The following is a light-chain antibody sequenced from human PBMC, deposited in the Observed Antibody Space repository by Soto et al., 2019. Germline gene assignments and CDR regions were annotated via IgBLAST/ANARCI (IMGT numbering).Light chain of an antibody. V-gene: IGKV3-11*01. Sequence: EFVLTQSPCTLSLSPGERATLSCRARQSITTGYLAWYQQKPGQAPRLLIDDASNRATGIPARFSGSGSGTDFTLTISSLEPEDFAVYYCQQRSNWPPWTFGQGTKVDIK. J-gene: IGKJ1*01. CDR3: QQRSNWPPWT. CDR2: DAS. CDR1: QSITTGY.